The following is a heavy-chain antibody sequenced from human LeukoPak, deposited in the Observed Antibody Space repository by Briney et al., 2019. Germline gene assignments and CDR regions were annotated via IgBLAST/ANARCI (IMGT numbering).Heavy chain of an antibody. J-gene: IGHJ6*03. CDR2: ISAYNGNT. V-gene: IGHV1-18*01. CDR1: GYTFTSYG. CDR3: ARVPLPYYYMDV. Sequence: ASVTVSCKASGYTFTSYGISWVRQAPGQGLEWMGWISAYNGNTNYAQKLQGRVTMTTDTSTSTAYMELRSLRSDDTAVYYCARVPLPYYYMDVWGKGTTVTVSS.